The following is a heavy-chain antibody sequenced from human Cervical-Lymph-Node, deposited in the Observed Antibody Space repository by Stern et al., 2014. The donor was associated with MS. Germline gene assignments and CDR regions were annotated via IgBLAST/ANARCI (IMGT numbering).Heavy chain of an antibody. CDR1: GYSFTSYF. CDR2: INTSAGNT. V-gene: IGHV1-46*01. CDR3: ARDEGADY. J-gene: IGHJ4*02. Sequence: VQLVHFEAQGKKPGALWKASCMASGYSFTSYFINWVRQAPGQGLEWMGIINTSAGNTNYAQKFQGRVVMTSDTSTGTVYMELSSLRSEDTAVYYCARDEGADYWGQGTLVTVSS.